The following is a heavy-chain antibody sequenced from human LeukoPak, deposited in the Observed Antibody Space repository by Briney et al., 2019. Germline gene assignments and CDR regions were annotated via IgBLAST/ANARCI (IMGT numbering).Heavy chain of an antibody. V-gene: IGHV1-18*03. CDR1: GYTFTSYG. D-gene: IGHD2-15*01. CDR2: ISAYNGNT. CDR3: ARDNLAAIAGWGLDY. Sequence: GASVKVSCKASGYTFTSYGISWVRQAPGQELEWMGWISAYNGNTYYAPNLQGRVTMTTDTSTSTAYMELRSLRSDDMAVYYCARDNLAAIAGWGLDYWGQGTLVTVSS. J-gene: IGHJ4*02.